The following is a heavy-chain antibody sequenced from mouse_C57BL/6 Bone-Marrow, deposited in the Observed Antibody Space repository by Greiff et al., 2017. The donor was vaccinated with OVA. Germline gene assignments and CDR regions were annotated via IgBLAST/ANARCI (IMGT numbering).Heavy chain of an antibody. CDR2: IDPSDSYT. Sequence: QVQLKQPGAELVKPGASVKLSCKASGYTFTSYWMQWVKQRPGQGLEWIGEIDPSDSYTNYNQKFKGKATLTVDTSSSTAYMQLSSLTSEDSAVYYCARRTPTTDYWGQGTTLTVSS. J-gene: IGHJ2*01. D-gene: IGHD1-1*01. CDR3: ARRTPTTDY. CDR1: GYTFTSYW. V-gene: IGHV1-50*01.